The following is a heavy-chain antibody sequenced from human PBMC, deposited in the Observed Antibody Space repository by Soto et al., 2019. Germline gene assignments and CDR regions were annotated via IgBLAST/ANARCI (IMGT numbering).Heavy chain of an antibody. Sequence: GYLRLSCAASGFTFSKYDMHWVRQAPGKGLEWVALIWVDGSNKYYADSVKGRFTISRDNSKSTLYLQLNSLRVEDAAVYYWARESSNDGIRLDYWGQGPLVIVSS. CDR2: IWVDGSNK. J-gene: IGHJ4*02. CDR3: ARESSNDGIRLDY. D-gene: IGHD4-4*01. V-gene: IGHV3-33*01. CDR1: GFTFSKYD.